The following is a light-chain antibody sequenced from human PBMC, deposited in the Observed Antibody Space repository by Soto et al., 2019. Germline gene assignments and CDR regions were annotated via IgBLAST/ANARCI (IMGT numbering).Light chain of an antibody. Sequence: AIRMTQSPSSLSASTGDRVTITCRASQGISSYLAWYQQKPGKAPKLLIYAASTLQSGVPSRFSGSGSGTEFTLTISSLQPDDFATYYCQQYNSYSPWTFGQGTKVAI. V-gene: IGKV1-8*01. CDR1: QGISSY. CDR3: QQYNSYSPWT. CDR2: AAS. J-gene: IGKJ1*01.